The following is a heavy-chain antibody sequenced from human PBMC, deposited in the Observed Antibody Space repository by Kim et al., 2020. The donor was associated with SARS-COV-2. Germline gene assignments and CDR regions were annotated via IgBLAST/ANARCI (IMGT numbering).Heavy chain of an antibody. V-gene: IGHV4-34*01. D-gene: IGHD6-19*01. Sequence: SETLSLTCAVYGGSFSGYYWCWICQPPGTGLGRNGEINHSGSTNYNPSLKRRVTISVDTSKNQYSLKLSSVTAAATAVYYCARAGRQWLVRPIFYYFDYWGQGTLVTVSS. CDR2: INHSGST. CDR1: GGSFSGYY. J-gene: IGHJ4*02. CDR3: ARAGRQWLVRPIFYYFDY.